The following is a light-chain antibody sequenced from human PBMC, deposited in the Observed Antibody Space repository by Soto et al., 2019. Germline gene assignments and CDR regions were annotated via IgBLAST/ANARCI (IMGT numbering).Light chain of an antibody. J-gene: IGKJ1*01. CDR3: KQYGRT. Sequence: EIVLTQSPGTLSLSPGERATLSCRASQSVSSSYLSWYQKKPGQPPRLLNYGASSRATGIPDRCSGSGSVTDFTLTISRLEPENFAVYYCKQYGRTFGQGTKVEIK. CDR2: GAS. CDR1: QSVSSSY. V-gene: IGKV3-20*01.